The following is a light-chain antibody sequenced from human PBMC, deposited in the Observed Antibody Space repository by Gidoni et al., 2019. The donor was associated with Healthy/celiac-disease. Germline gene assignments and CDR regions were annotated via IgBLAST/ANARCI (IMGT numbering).Light chain of an antibody. V-gene: IGKV3-11*01. Sequence: EIVFTQSPATLSLSPGERATLSCSASQSVSSYLAWYQQKPGQAPRLLIYDASNRATGIPARFSGSGSGTDFTLTISSLETEDFAVYYCQQRSNWPPNTFGQGTKLEIK. CDR1: QSVSSY. CDR3: QQRSNWPPNT. J-gene: IGKJ2*01. CDR2: DAS.